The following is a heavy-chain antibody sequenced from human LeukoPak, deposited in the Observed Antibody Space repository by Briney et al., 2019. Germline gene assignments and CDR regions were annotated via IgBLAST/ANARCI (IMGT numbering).Heavy chain of an antibody. Sequence: PGGSLRLSCAASGFTFSSYAMHWVRQAPGKGLEVVAVIWYDGSKEYYGDPVKGRFTVSRDNSKNTLYLQMNSLRAEDTAVYSCARPRDGYNYGAFDIWGQGTMVTVSS. CDR3: ARPRDGYNYGAFDI. J-gene: IGHJ3*02. CDR2: IWYDGSKE. D-gene: IGHD5-24*01. CDR1: GFTFSSYA. V-gene: IGHV3-33*03.